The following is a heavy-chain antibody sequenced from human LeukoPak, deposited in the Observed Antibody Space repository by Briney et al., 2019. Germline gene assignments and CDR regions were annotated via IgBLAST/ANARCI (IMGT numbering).Heavy chain of an antibody. Sequence: ASVTVSCKASGYTFTSYGISWVRQAPGQGLEWMGWISAYNGNTNYAQKLQGRVTMTTDTSTSTAYMELRSLRSDDTAVYCCARGSGLVRVTPSGNWFDPWGQGTLVTVSS. D-gene: IGHD4-23*01. CDR2: ISAYNGNT. CDR1: GYTFTSYG. V-gene: IGHV1-18*01. CDR3: ARGSGLVRVTPSGNWFDP. J-gene: IGHJ5*02.